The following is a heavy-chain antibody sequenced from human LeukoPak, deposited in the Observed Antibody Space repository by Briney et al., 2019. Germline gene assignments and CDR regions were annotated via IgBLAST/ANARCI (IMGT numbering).Heavy chain of an antibody. J-gene: IGHJ4*02. V-gene: IGHV4-59*11. CDR2: IFYNGRT. Sequence: SETLSLTCSVSGGSTANHYWSWIRQPPGEGLEWIGYIFYNGRTVYNPSLKSRVTMSVGTSKRQFSLNLTSVTAADTPVYFCARSRGAGGDYFDYWGQGILVAVSS. D-gene: IGHD3-10*01. CDR3: ARSRGAGGDYFDY. CDR1: GGSTANHY.